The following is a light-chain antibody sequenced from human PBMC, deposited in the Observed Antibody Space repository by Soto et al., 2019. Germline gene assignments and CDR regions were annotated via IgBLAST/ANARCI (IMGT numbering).Light chain of an antibody. CDR1: SGSVSTSYY. CDR3: VLYMGSGIWV. J-gene: IGLJ3*02. V-gene: IGLV8-61*01. Sequence: QAVVTQEPSFSESPGRTVTLTCGLRSGSVSTSYYPSWYQQTPGPAPRTLIYSTNTRSSGVPDRFSGSILGNKAALTITGAEADDESDYYCVLYMGSGIWVFGGGTELTDL. CDR2: STN.